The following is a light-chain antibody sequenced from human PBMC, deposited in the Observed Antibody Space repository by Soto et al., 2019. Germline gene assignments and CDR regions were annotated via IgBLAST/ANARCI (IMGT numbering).Light chain of an antibody. CDR3: QQYNNWPLWT. J-gene: IGKJ1*01. CDR1: QSVSSN. V-gene: IGKV3-15*01. CDR2: GAS. Sequence: EIVMTQSPAAVSVSPGERATLSCRVSQSVSSNLAWYQQKPGQAPRLLIYGASTRATGIPARFSGSGSGTEFTLTISSLQSEDFAVYYCQQYNNWPLWTFGQGTKVDIK.